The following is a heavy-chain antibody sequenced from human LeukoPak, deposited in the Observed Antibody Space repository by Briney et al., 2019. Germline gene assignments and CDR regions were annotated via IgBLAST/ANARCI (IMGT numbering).Heavy chain of an antibody. CDR2: ISSSSSYI. Sequence: PGGSLRLSCAASGFTFSSYSMNWVRQAPGKGLEWVSSISSSSSYIYYADSVKGRFTISRDNAKNSLYLHMNSLRAEDTAVYYCARDYYDSSGYRNWFDPWGQGTLVTVSS. J-gene: IGHJ5*02. V-gene: IGHV3-21*01. CDR3: ARDYYDSSGYRNWFDP. CDR1: GFTFSSYS. D-gene: IGHD3-22*01.